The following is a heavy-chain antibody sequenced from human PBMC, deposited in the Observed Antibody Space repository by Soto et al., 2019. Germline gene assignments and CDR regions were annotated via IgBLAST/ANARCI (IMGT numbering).Heavy chain of an antibody. J-gene: IGHJ6*02. CDR1: GNTFTSDY. Sequence: QVQLVQSGAEVKKPGASVRISCKAAGNTFTSDYIHWVRQAPGQGLEWMGMMNPSGTATTYAQKFQGRITMTSDTSTSADYEEISSLRSEATAMYFWAKGFVSGQLPNHYYYGVDDWGQGTMVIVSS. D-gene: IGHD6-6*01. V-gene: IGHV1-46*01. CDR2: MNPSGTAT. CDR3: AKGFVSGQLPNHYYYGVDD.